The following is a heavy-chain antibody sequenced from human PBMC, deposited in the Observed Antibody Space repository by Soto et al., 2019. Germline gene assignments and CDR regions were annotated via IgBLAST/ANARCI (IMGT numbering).Heavy chain of an antibody. CDR2: ITGTGVNT. V-gene: IGHV3-23*01. CDR1: GFPLSTYG. CDR3: ARIRGYWYGLDV. J-gene: IGHJ6*02. Sequence: EVQLLESGGVLVQPGGSLRLSCAASGFPLSTYGMTWVRQAPGKGLEWVSAITGTGVNTYYVDSVKGRFTSSRDNSKNMLYLQVNSLRVEDTAVYYCARIRGYWYGLDVWGQGTTVTVSS.